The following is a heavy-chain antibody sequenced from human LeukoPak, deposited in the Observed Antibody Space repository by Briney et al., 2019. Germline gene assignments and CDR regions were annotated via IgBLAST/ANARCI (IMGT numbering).Heavy chain of an antibody. CDR1: GFTFSDYY. J-gene: IGHJ4*02. D-gene: IGHD3-22*01. V-gene: IGHV3-11*03. Sequence: GGSLRLSCAASGFTFSDYYMSWIRQAPGKGLEWVSYISSSSSYTNYADSVKGRFTISRDNAKNSLYLQMNSLRAEDTAVYYCASKYYYDSSGYYPWWGQGTLVTVSS. CDR2: ISSSSSYT. CDR3: ASKYYYDSSGYYPW.